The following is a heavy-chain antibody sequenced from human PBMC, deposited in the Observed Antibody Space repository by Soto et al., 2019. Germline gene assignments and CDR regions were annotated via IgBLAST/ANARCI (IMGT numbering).Heavy chain of an antibody. Sequence: PGGSLKTSFKGSGYNFASYWIGWVRQMPGKGLEWMGIIHPGDSDTRYSPSFRGQVTISADKSTIRAYLQWSSMEASDTAIYYCARLLAEYSASVGPWGQGTMVTISS. CDR2: IHPGDSDT. J-gene: IGHJ5*02. V-gene: IGHV5-51*01. CDR1: GYNFASYW. D-gene: IGHD6-6*01. CDR3: ARLLAEYSASVGP.